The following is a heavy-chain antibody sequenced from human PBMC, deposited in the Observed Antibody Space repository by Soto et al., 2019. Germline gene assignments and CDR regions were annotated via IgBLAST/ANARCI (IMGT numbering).Heavy chain of an antibody. CDR1: GFTFSSYA. J-gene: IGHJ4*02. CDR2: ISYDGSNK. D-gene: IGHD2-8*01. Sequence: GGSLRLSCAASGFTFSSYAMHWVRQAPGKGLEWVAVISYDGSNKYYADSVKGRFTISRDNSKNTLYLQMNSLRAEDTAVYYCARDSLTGVWEFDYWGQGTLVTVSS. V-gene: IGHV3-30-3*01. CDR3: ARDSLTGVWEFDY.